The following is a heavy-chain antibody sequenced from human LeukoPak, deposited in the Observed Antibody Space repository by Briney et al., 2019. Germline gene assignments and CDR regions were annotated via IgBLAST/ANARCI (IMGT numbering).Heavy chain of an antibody. D-gene: IGHD3-9*01. CDR3: AKDSSRYFDWLGYMDV. V-gene: IGHV3-30*04. CDR2: ISYDGSNK. Sequence: GRSLRLSCAASGFTFSSYAMHWVRQAPGKGLEWVAVISYDGSNKYYADSVKGRFTISRDNSKNTLYLQMNTLRAEDTAVYYCAKDSSRYFDWLGYMDVWGKGTTVTISS. CDR1: GFTFSSYA. J-gene: IGHJ6*03.